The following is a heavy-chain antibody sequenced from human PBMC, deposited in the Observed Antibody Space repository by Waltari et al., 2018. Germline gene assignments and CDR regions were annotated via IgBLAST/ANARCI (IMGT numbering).Heavy chain of an antibody. CDR1: GFSFDDTW. CDR2: IKSKTDGGTT. Sequence: EVQLVESGGGLVKPGGSLRLSCAVPGFSFDDTWVNWVRQAPGKGLEWVGLIKSKTDGGTTDYAAPVKGRFTISRDDSNDTLYLQMNSLKAEDTAVYYCTTLDKNWPLDYWGQGTLVTVSS. V-gene: IGHV3-15*07. D-gene: IGHD1-1*01. CDR3: TTLDKNWPLDY. J-gene: IGHJ4*02.